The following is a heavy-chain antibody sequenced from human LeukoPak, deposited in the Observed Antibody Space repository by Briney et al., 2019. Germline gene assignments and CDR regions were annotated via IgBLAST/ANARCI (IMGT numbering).Heavy chain of an antibody. D-gene: IGHD3-10*01. CDR3: ARVDGSGSW. Sequence: ASVKVSCKASGGTFSSYAISWVRQAPGQGLEWMGWINPNSGGTNYAQKFQGRVTMTRDTSISTAYMELSRLRSDNTAVYYCARVDGSGSWWGQGTLVTVSS. V-gene: IGHV1-2*02. CDR2: INPNSGGT. J-gene: IGHJ4*02. CDR1: GGTFSSYA.